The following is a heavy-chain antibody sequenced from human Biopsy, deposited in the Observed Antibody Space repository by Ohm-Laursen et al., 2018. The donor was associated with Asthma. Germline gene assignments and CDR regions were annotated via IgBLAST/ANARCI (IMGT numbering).Heavy chain of an antibody. CDR1: GDSSNSGGYS. CDR2: ISYTGTT. D-gene: IGHD3-22*01. J-gene: IGHJ3*02. V-gene: IGHV4-31*03. Sequence: TLSLTCPVSGDSSNSGGYSWTWIRQLPGKGLEWIGYISYTGTTYYNPSLKSRISMTVDTSKIQFSLKLSSVTAADTAIYYCARERMFFYDSSGYGAFDIWGQGTLVTVSS. CDR3: ARERMFFYDSSGYGAFDI.